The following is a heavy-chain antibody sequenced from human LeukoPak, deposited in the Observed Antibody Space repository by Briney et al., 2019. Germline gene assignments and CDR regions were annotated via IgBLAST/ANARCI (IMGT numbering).Heavy chain of an antibody. D-gene: IGHD6-13*01. Sequence: WVANLNRDGSEKYYVDSVKGRFTISRDNAKNSLSLQMNSLRAGDTAVYYCATIVTATGTVYWGQGTLVTVSS. V-gene: IGHV3-7*01. CDR3: ATIVTATGTVY. CDR2: LNRDGSEK. J-gene: IGHJ4*02.